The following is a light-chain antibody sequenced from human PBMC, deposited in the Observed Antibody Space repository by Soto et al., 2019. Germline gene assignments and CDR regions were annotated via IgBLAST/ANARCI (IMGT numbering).Light chain of an antibody. CDR3: QQTMTFPLT. V-gene: IGKV1-12*01. Sequence: DIQMTQSPSSVSASVGDRVTITCRASQGISSYLAWYQQKPGRAPKLLISAASSLQSGVPSRFSGSGSGTDFTLTISSLQPEDFATYYCQQTMTFPLTFGGGTKVDI. J-gene: IGKJ4*01. CDR1: QGISSY. CDR2: AAS.